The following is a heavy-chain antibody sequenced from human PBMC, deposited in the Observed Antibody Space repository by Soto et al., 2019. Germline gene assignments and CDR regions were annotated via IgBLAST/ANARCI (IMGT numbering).Heavy chain of an antibody. J-gene: IGHJ5*02. D-gene: IGHD3-9*01. V-gene: IGHV1-69*13. CDR3: ARHGPGYDILTGYYRDHNWFDP. CDR1: GGTFSSYA. Sequence: GASVKVSCKASGGTFSSYAISWVRQAPGQGLEWMGGIIPIFGTANYAQKFQGRVTITADESTSTAYMELSSLRSEDTAVYYCARHGPGYDILTGYYRDHNWFDPWGQGTLVTVSS. CDR2: IIPIFGTA.